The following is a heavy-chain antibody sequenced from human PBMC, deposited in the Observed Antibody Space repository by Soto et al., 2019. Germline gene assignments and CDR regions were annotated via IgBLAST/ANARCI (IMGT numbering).Heavy chain of an antibody. CDR2: ISGGGGTT. D-gene: IGHD3-9*01. CDR3: AKAPWLFLFDC. CDR1: GFTFSSYA. V-gene: IGHV3-23*01. Sequence: PGGSLRLSCAASGFTFSSYAMNWVRQAPGKGLEWVSSISGGGGTTYYADSVKGRFTISRDNSKNTVYMQMNSLRAEDTAVYYCAKAPWLFLFDCWGQGTLVTVSS. J-gene: IGHJ4*02.